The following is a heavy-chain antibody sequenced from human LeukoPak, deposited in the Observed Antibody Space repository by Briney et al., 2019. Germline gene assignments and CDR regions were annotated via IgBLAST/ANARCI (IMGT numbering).Heavy chain of an antibody. Sequence: SVKVSCKASGGTFSSYAISWVRQAPGQGLEWMGRIIPILGIANYAQKFQGRVTITADKSTSTAYMELSSLRSEDTAVYYCATYTQEKAFDIWGQGTMVTVSS. D-gene: IGHD3-16*01. V-gene: IGHV1-69*04. J-gene: IGHJ3*02. CDR1: GGTFSSYA. CDR2: IIPILGIA. CDR3: ATYTQEKAFDI.